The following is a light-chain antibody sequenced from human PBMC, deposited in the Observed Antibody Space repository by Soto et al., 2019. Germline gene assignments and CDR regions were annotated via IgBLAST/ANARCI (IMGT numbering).Light chain of an antibody. V-gene: IGLV1-44*01. Sequence: QSVLTQPPSASGTPGQRVTISCSGSSSNIGSNTVNWYQQLPGTAPKLLIYSNNQRPSGVPDRFSGSKSGTSASLAIRGLQSEDEADYYCAAWHDSLNGYVFGTGTKLTVL. CDR2: SNN. CDR1: SSNIGSNT. CDR3: AAWHDSLNGYV. J-gene: IGLJ1*01.